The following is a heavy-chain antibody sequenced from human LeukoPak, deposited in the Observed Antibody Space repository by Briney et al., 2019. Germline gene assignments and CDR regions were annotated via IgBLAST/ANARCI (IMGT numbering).Heavy chain of an antibody. Sequence: GGSLRLSCAASGFTFSGYAMSWVRQAPGKGLEWVSAISGSGGSTYYADSVKGRFTISRDNSKNTLYLQMNSLRAEDTAVYYCAKGSESGYSYGYSYYYYMDVWGKGTTVTVSS. D-gene: IGHD5-18*01. V-gene: IGHV3-23*01. CDR1: GFTFSGYA. CDR3: AKGSESGYSYGYSYYYYMDV. J-gene: IGHJ6*03. CDR2: ISGSGGST.